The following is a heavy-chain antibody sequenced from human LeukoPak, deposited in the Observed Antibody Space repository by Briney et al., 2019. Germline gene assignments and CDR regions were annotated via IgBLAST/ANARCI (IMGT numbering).Heavy chain of an antibody. CDR2: INHSGST. J-gene: IGHJ4*02. CDR3: ARQGYSYGFDY. D-gene: IGHD5-18*01. Sequence: SETLSLTCAVYGGSFSGYYWSWIRQPPGKGLEWIGEINHSGSTNYNPSLKSRVTISVDTSKKQFSLKLSSVTAADTAVYYCARQGYSYGFDYWGQGTLVTVSS. V-gene: IGHV4-34*01. CDR1: GGSFSGYY.